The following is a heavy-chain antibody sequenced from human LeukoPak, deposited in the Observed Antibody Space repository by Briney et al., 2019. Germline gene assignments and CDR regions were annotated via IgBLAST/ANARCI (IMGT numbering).Heavy chain of an antibody. CDR2: IYSGGST. CDR3: ARDLGYYYGSGSYYVDY. J-gene: IGHJ4*02. D-gene: IGHD3-10*01. Sequence: GGSLRLSCAASGFSFSSYNMNWARQAPGKGLEWVSVIYSGGSTYYADSVKGRFTISRDNSKNTLYLQMNSLRAEDTAVYYCARDLGYYYGSGSYYVDYWGQGTLVTVSS. CDR1: GFSFSSYN. V-gene: IGHV3-66*01.